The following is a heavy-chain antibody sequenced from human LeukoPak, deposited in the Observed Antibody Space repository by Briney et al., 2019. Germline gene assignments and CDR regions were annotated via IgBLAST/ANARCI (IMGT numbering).Heavy chain of an antibody. CDR2: IKPNSGGT. V-gene: IGHV1-2*06. CDR3: ARALGYCRGGSCEHWFDP. CDR1: GYTFTGYY. Sequence: ASVKVSCKASGYTFTGYYMHWVRKAPGQGLEWMGRIKPNSGGTNYAQKFRGRVTMTTDTSISTAYMELSRLRSDGQAVYYCARALGYCRGGSCEHWFDPWGQRTLVTVSS. J-gene: IGHJ5*02. D-gene: IGHD2-15*01.